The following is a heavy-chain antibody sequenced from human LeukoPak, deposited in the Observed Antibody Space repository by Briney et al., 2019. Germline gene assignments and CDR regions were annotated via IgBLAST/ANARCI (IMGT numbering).Heavy chain of an antibody. D-gene: IGHD5-18*01. CDR2: INPNSGGT. CDR1: GYTFTGYY. J-gene: IGHJ4*02. Sequence: GASVKVSCKASGYTFTGYYMHWVRQAPGQGLEWMGWINPNSGGTNYAQKFQGRVTMTRDTSISTAYMELSRLRSEDTAVYYCARDFDYLDTAMVTPRHYFDYWGQGTLVTVSS. CDR3: ARDFDYLDTAMVTPRHYFDY. V-gene: IGHV1-2*02.